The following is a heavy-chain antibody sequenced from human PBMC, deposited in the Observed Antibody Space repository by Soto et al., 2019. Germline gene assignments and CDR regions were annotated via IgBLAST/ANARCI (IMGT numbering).Heavy chain of an antibody. V-gene: IGHV3-74*01. J-gene: IGHJ6*02. CDR1: GFTFSSYW. CDR2: INSDGSRT. CDR3: AREWGYGMDV. Sequence: EVQLVESGGGLVQPGGSLRLSCAASGFTFSSYWMHWVRQAPGKGLVWVSRINSDGSRTSYADSVKGRFTNSRANAKHTLYPPMTSLSAEDTAVYYSAREWGYGMDVWGQGTTVTVSS. D-gene: IGHD1-26*01.